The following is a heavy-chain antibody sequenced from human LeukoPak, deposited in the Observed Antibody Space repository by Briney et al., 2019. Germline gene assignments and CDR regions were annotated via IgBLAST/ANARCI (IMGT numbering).Heavy chain of an antibody. CDR3: ARAHILYSSSPFDY. J-gene: IGHJ4*02. CDR2: ISYDGSNK. CDR1: GFTFSSYA. V-gene: IGHV3-30*01. D-gene: IGHD6-6*01. Sequence: GGSLRLSCAASGFTFSSYAMHWVRQAPGKGLEWVAVISYDGSNKYYADSVKGRFTISRDNSKNTLYLQMNSLRAEDTAVYYCARAHILYSSSPFDYWGQGTPVTVSS.